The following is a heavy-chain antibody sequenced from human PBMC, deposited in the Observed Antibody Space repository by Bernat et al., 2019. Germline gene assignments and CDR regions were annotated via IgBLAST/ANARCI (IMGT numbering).Heavy chain of an antibody. CDR2: IYYTGRS. J-gene: IGHJ4*02. V-gene: IGHV4-59*08. Sequence: QVMLQESGPGLVKPSETLSLTCIVSGDSINSYFWSWVRQPPGQGLEWVASIYYTGRSNYSPSLKSRVAISMDTSKNHFSLKLNSVTAADTAIYYCARHMAGSYTGFDYWGQGSLVTVS. CDR1: GDSINSYF. D-gene: IGHD6-19*01. CDR3: ARHMAGSYTGFDY.